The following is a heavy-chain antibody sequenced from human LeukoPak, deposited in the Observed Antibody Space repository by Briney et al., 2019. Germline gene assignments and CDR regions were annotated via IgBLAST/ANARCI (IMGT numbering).Heavy chain of an antibody. D-gene: IGHD3-10*01. J-gene: IGHJ6*03. Sequence: GGSLRLSCGASRFTFSTYSMSWVRQAPGKGLEWVAFIRYDGSNKYYADSVKGRFTISRDNSKNTLYLQMNSLRAEDTAVYYCAKARPKFGEGHYYMDVWGKGTTVTVSS. CDR1: RFTFSTYS. CDR3: AKARPKFGEGHYYMDV. CDR2: IRYDGSNK. V-gene: IGHV3-30*02.